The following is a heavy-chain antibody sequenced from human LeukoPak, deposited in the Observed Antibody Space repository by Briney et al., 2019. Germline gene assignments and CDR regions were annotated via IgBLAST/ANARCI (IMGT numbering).Heavy chain of an antibody. Sequence: SGTLSLTCAVSGGSIRSSNWWSWVHQPPGKGLEWIGEIYHSGSTNYNPSLKSRVTISVDKSKNQFSLKLSSVTAADTAVYYCARVEGLGGRKIDYWGQGTLVTVSS. CDR2: IYHSGST. J-gene: IGHJ4*02. CDR1: GGSIRSSNW. V-gene: IGHV4-4*02. CDR3: ARVEGLGGRKIDY. D-gene: IGHD1-14*01.